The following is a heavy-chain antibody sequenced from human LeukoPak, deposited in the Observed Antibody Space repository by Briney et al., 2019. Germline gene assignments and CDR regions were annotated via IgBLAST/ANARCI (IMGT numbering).Heavy chain of an antibody. D-gene: IGHD3-10*01. V-gene: IGHV1-69*05. CDR3: ARQFRNYYGSARGPLDV. J-gene: IGHJ6*04. Sequence: GASVKVSCKASGGTFSSYAISWVRQAPGQGLEWMGGIIPMFGTANYAQKFQGRVTITTDESTSTAYVELSSLRSEDTAVYYCARQFRNYYGSARGPLDVWGKGTTVTVSS. CDR1: GGTFSSYA. CDR2: IIPMFGTA.